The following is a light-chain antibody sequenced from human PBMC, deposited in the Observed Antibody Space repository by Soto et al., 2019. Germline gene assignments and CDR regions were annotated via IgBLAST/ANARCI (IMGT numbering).Light chain of an antibody. Sequence: DLQMTQSPSTLSESVGDRVTITCRASQSISSWLAWYQQKPGKAPKLLIYKAASLESGVPSRFSGSGSGTEFTLTISSLQPDEFATYYCQQYNYYSRTFGQGTKVDIK. V-gene: IGKV1-5*03. CDR1: QSISSW. CDR2: KAA. CDR3: QQYNYYSRT. J-gene: IGKJ1*01.